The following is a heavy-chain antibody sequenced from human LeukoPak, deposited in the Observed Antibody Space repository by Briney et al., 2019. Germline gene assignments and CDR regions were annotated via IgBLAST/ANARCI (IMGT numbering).Heavy chain of an antibody. D-gene: IGHD5-18*01. CDR1: GFTFDDYA. CDR2: ISSSSSYI. CDR3: ARDVRHTAMVTHYYGMDV. V-gene: IGHV3-21*01. J-gene: IGHJ6*02. Sequence: PGGSLRLSCAASGFTFDDYAMHWVRQAPGKGLEWVSSISSSSSYIYYADSVKGRFTISRDNAKNSLYLQMNSLRAEDTAVYYCARDVRHTAMVTHYYGMDVWGQGTTVTVSS.